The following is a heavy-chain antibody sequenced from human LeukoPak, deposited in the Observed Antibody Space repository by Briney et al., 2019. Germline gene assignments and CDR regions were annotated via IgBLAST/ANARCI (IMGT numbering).Heavy chain of an antibody. J-gene: IGHJ4*02. CDR3: ARDGVRAAAPFDY. CDR1: GFTFSSYS. CDR2: ISSSSSYI. Sequence: GGSLRLSCAASGFTFSSYSMNWVRQAPGKGLEWVSSISSSSSYIYYAESVKGRFTISRDNAKNSLYLQMHSLRAEDTAVYYCARDGVRAAAPFDYWGQGTLVTVSS. D-gene: IGHD6-13*01. V-gene: IGHV3-21*01.